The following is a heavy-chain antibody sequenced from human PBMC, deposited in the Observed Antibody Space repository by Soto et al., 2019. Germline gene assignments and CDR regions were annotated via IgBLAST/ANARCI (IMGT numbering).Heavy chain of an antibody. D-gene: IGHD6-19*01. CDR1: GFTFSSYS. Sequence: EVQLVESGGGLVKPGGSLRLSCAASGFTFSSYSMSWVRQAPGKGLEWVSSISSSSSYIYYADSVKGRFTISRDNAKNSLYLQMNSLRAEDTAVYYCARPDSSGWYWVDYWGQGTLVTVSS. CDR2: ISSSSSYI. CDR3: ARPDSSGWYWVDY. J-gene: IGHJ4*02. V-gene: IGHV3-21*01.